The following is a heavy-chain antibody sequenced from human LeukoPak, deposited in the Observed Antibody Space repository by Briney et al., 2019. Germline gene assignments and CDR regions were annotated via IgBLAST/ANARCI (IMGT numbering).Heavy chain of an antibody. CDR3: ARGDCNGVSCYLPEYFRH. D-gene: IGHD2-15*01. CDR1: GYTLTSFS. V-gene: IGHV1-18*01. CDR2: ISAYNGYT. Sequence: ASVKVSCKASGYTLTSFSISWVRQAPGQGLEWMGWISAYNGYTDYAQKLQGRVSMTTDTSTNTAYMELRSLRSDDTAVYYCARGDCNGVSCYLPEYFRHWGQGTLVTVSS. J-gene: IGHJ1*01.